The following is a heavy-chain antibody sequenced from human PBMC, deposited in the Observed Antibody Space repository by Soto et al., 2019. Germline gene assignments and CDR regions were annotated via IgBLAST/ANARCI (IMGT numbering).Heavy chain of an antibody. CDR1: GLILSESR. D-gene: IGHD2-15*01. CDR3: VKQAHGLDRVAFDY. V-gene: IGHV3-64D*06. CDR2: VSTSGRST. Sequence: GSLRLSCSASGLILSESRIPWVGPVPGKGLEAISAVSTSGRSTYYADSVKDRFTISRDNSKKTLFLQMGSLRPEDTAIYYCVKQAHGLDRVAFDYWGQGTQVTVSS. J-gene: IGHJ4*02.